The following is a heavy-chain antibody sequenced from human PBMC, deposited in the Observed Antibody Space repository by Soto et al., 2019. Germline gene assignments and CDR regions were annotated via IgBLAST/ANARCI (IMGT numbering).Heavy chain of an antibody. CDR1: GGTFSSYA. Sequence: SVKVSCKASGGTFSSYAISWVRQAPGQGLEWMGGIIPIFGTANYAQKFQGRVTITADKSTSTAYMELSSLRSEDTAVYYCARGYHYDSSGYYYFDYWGQGTLVTVSS. V-gene: IGHV1-69*06. CDR3: ARGYHYDSSGYYYFDY. CDR2: IIPIFGTA. D-gene: IGHD3-22*01. J-gene: IGHJ4*02.